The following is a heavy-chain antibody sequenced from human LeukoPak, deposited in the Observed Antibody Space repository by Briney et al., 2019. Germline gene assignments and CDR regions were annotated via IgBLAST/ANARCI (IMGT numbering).Heavy chain of an antibody. V-gene: IGHV3-7*03. J-gene: IGHJ4*02. CDR1: GFTFSNFW. Sequence: GSLRLSCAASGFTFSNFWMSWVRQAPGKGLEWVANIKQDGSEKSYVDSVKGRFTISRDNSMNTLYLQMNSLRAEDTAVYSCAKDRLGALLYFDSWGQGTLATVSS. CDR2: IKQDGSEK. CDR3: AKDRLGALLYFDS. D-gene: IGHD1-26*01.